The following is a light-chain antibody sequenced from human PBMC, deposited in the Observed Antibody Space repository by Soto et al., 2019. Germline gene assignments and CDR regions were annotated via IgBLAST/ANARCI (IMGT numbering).Light chain of an antibody. J-gene: IGKJ1*01. V-gene: IGKV3-20*01. CDR3: QQYGSSGT. Sequence: EIGITQSPATLSVSPGERVTLSCRASQGVGSTLAWYRQQPGQAPRLLIYGASNRATGIPDRFSGSGSGTDFTLTISRLEPEDFAVYYCQQYGSSGTFGQGTKVDIK. CDR2: GAS. CDR1: QGVGST.